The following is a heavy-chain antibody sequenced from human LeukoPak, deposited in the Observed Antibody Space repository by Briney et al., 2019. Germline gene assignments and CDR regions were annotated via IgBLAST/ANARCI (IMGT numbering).Heavy chain of an antibody. CDR3: AREGDLGYCTNGVCHPTWGGHAFDY. D-gene: IGHD2-8*01. CDR1: GYTFTSYY. J-gene: IGHJ4*02. V-gene: IGHV1-46*01. Sequence: ASVKVSCKASGYTFTSYYMHWVRQAPGQGLEWMGIINPSGGSTSYAQKFQGRVTMTRNTSISTAYMELSSLRSEDTAVYYCAREGDLGYCTNGVCHPTWGGHAFDYWGQGTLVTVSS. CDR2: INPSGGST.